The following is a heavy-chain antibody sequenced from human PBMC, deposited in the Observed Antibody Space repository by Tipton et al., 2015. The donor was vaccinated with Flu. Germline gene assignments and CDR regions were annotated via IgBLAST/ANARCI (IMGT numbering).Heavy chain of an antibody. CDR1: GGSISSSNW. CDR3: ARVEYSSSWYVVPERSTNWFDP. V-gene: IGHV4-4*02. CDR2: IYHSGST. J-gene: IGHJ5*02. D-gene: IGHD6-13*01. Sequence: TLSLTCAVSGGSISSSNWWSWVRQPPGKGLEWIGEIYHSGSTNYNPSLKSRVTISVDKSKNQFSLKLSSVTAADTAVYYCARVEYSSSWYVVPERSTNWFDPWGQGTLVTVSS.